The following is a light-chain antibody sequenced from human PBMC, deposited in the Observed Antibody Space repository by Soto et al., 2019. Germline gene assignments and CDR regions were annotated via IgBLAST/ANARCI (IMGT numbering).Light chain of an antibody. J-gene: IGLJ2*01. CDR2: DDS. CDR1: NIGSKS. CDR3: QVWDSSGDHVV. Sequence: SYELTQPPSVSVAPGQTARITCGGNNIGSKSVHWYQQKPGQAPVLVVHDDSDRPSGIRERFSGSNSGNTATLTISRVEVGDGADYYCQVWDSSGDHVVFGGGTKLTVL. V-gene: IGLV3-21*02.